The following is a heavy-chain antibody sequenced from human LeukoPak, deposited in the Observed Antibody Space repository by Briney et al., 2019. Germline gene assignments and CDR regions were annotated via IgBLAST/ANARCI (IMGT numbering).Heavy chain of an antibody. Sequence: PGGSLRLSCAASGFTFSGYAMSWVRQAPGKGLEWVSAIGGSGGRTYYADSVKGRFTISRDNSKNTLYLQMNSLRADDTAVYYCAKSGGTEYSFGARSIKYHFDYWGQGTLVTVSS. J-gene: IGHJ4*02. CDR1: GFTFSGYA. CDR2: IGGSGGRT. D-gene: IGHD5-18*01. V-gene: IGHV3-23*01. CDR3: AKSGGTEYSFGARSIKYHFDY.